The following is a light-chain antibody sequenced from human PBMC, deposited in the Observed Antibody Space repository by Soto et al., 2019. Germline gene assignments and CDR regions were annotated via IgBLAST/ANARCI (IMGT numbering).Light chain of an antibody. CDR3: QQYGSSLTWT. CDR1: QSVTSNY. CDR2: AAS. J-gene: IGKJ1*01. Sequence: EVVLTQSPGTVSLSPGERATLSCRASQSVTSNYLAWYQQKPGQAPRLLIYAASSRATGIPDRFSGSGSGTDFSLPITRLQPDDFAVYYCQQYGSSLTWTFGQGTKVEIK. V-gene: IGKV3-20*01.